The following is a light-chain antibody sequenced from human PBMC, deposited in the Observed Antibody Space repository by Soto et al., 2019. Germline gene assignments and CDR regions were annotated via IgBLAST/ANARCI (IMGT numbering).Light chain of an antibody. V-gene: IGLV2-11*01. CDR2: DVS. CDR1: SSDIGGYNC. Sequence: QSVLTQPRSVSGSPGQSVTISCTGTSSDIGGYNCVSWYQHHPGKAPKFIINDVSKRPSGVPDRFSGSKSDNTASLTISGLQADDEADYYCCSYAGTHTHVIFGGRTKLTVL. CDR3: CSYAGTHTHVI. J-gene: IGLJ2*01.